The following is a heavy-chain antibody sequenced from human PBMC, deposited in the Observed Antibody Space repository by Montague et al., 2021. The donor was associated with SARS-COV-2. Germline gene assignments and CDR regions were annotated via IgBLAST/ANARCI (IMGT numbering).Heavy chain of an antibody. CDR1: GDSIRSTTFY. V-gene: IGHV4-39*07. Sequence: SETLSLTCTVSGDSIRSTTFYWGWIRQSPGKGLEWIGYIYEGDTTXYNPSLKSRVAISLDTPNNQFSLKITSLIVADTAIYYCVTPGKTAVAGQFDYRGPGILVTVSS. J-gene: IGHJ4*02. CDR3: VTPGKTAVAGQFDY. CDR2: IYEGDTT. D-gene: IGHD6-19*01.